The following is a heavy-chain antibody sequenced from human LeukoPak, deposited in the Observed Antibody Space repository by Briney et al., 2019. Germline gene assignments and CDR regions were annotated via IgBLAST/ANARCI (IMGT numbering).Heavy chain of an antibody. V-gene: IGHV4-59*01. CDR1: GGSISSYY. D-gene: IGHD5-12*01. CDR3: ARDRGYGGYDFDY. CDR2: IYYSGST. J-gene: IGHJ4*02. Sequence: SETLSFTCTVSGGSISSYYWGWIRQPPGKGLEWIGYIYYSGSTNYNPSLKSRVTISVDTSKNQFSLKLSSVTAADTAVYYCARDRGYGGYDFDYWGQGTLVTVSS.